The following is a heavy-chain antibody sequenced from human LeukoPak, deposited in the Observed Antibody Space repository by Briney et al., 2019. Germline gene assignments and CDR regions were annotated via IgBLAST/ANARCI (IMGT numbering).Heavy chain of an antibody. D-gene: IGHD3-9*01. CDR3: AKQVDDILTGYYMEY. CDR1: GFTFSSYA. V-gene: IGHV3-23*01. Sequence: GGSLRLSCAASGFTFSSYAMSWVRQAPGKGLEWVSAISGSGGSTYYADSVKGRFTISRDNSKNTLYLQMNSLRAEDTAVYYCAKQVDDILTGYYMEYWGQGTLVTVSS. CDR2: ISGSGGST. J-gene: IGHJ4*02.